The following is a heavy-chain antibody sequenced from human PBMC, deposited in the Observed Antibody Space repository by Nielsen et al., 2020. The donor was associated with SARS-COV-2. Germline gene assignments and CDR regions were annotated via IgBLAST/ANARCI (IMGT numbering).Heavy chain of an antibody. J-gene: IGHJ6*02. CDR2: INPYSGGT. CDR3: ARARATIFGLVMSYGMDV. V-gene: IGHV1-2*06. CDR1: GYTFTDNY. D-gene: IGHD3/OR15-3a*01. Sequence: ASLKVSCKASGYTFTDNYIHWVRQAAGQGLEWMGRINPYSGGTNYAQKFQGTVTMTRDASISTVYMELTSDDTAVYYCARARATIFGLVMSYGMDVWGQGTTVAVSS.